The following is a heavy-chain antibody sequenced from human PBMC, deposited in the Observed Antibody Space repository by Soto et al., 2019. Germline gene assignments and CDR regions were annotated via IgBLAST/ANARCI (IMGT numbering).Heavy chain of an antibody. D-gene: IGHD3-16*01. Sequence: GRSLRLSCAASGFTFSNHAMSWVRQAPGKGLEWVSLVSATAGTTYYTDSVKGRFTISRDNSRNTVYLQMNSLRADDTAVYYCAKDRLAGGFDYWGQGTLVTVSS. CDR2: VSATAGTT. CDR1: GFTFSNHA. J-gene: IGHJ4*02. V-gene: IGHV3-23*01. CDR3: AKDRLAGGFDY.